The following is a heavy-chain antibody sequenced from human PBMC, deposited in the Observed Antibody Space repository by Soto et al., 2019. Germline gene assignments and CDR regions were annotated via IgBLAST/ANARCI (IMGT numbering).Heavy chain of an antibody. CDR2: ISSGSSNL. J-gene: IGHJ4*02. CDR1: GFAFRSYN. D-gene: IGHD2-15*01. Sequence: EVQLVESGGGLVKPGGSLTLSCAGSGFAFRSYNMNWVRQPPGKGLEWVASISSGSSNLYYADSVKGRFTISRDNAKDSLYLQMDSLRAEDSAVYYCASATVVAGTFGFWCQGTLLTVSS. V-gene: IGHV3-21*01. CDR3: ASATVVAGTFGF.